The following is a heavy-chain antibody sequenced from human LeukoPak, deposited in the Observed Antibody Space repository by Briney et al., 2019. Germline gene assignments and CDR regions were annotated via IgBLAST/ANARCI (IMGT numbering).Heavy chain of an antibody. Sequence: GGSLRLSCSASGFTLSNYWIHWVRQAPGKGLAWGSRINTDGSSTNYADCVRGRFTVSRDSAKNTLYLQMNSLRVEDTAVYYCARVIGWDEPFDLWGHGTLVTVSS. CDR1: GFTLSNYW. V-gene: IGHV3-74*01. CDR2: INTDGSST. CDR3: ARVIGWDEPFDL. D-gene: IGHD1-26*01. J-gene: IGHJ3*01.